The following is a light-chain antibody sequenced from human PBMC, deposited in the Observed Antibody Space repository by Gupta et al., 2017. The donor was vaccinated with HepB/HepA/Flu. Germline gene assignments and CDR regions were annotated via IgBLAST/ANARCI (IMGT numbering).Light chain of an antibody. CDR2: AAS. V-gene: IGKV1-39*01. CDR3: QQSDSDPRT. J-gene: IGKJ1*01. CDR1: QSINTY. Sequence: DIQMTQSPSSLSASVGDRVTITCRASQSINTYLHWYQQKLGKAPKLLIYAASSLQSGVPSRFSGSGSGTDFTLTISSVQPEDFATYYCQQSDSDPRTFGQGTKVEIK.